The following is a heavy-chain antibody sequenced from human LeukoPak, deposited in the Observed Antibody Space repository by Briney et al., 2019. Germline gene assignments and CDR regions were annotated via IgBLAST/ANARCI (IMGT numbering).Heavy chain of an antibody. Sequence: ASVKVSCKASGYTFTSYGISWVRQAPGQGLEWMGWISAYNGNKNYAQKLQGRVTMTTDTSTSTAYMELRSLRSDDTAVYYCARTPYDSSGYYSAFDIWGQGTMVTVSS. CDR2: ISAYNGNK. CDR1: GYTFTSYG. CDR3: ARTPYDSSGYYSAFDI. V-gene: IGHV1-18*01. J-gene: IGHJ3*02. D-gene: IGHD3-22*01.